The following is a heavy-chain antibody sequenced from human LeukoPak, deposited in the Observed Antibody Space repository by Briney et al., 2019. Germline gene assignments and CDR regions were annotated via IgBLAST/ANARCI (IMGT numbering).Heavy chain of an antibody. J-gene: IGHJ3*01. Sequence: SETLSLTCAVYGGSFSGYYWSWIRQPPGKGLEWIGEINHSGSTNYNPSPKSRVTISVGTSKNQFSLKLRSVTAADTAVYYCARISSSNWYNERGAFDVWGQGTMVTVSS. CDR2: INHSGST. CDR1: GGSFSGYY. V-gene: IGHV4-34*01. D-gene: IGHD6-13*01. CDR3: ARISSSNWYNERGAFDV.